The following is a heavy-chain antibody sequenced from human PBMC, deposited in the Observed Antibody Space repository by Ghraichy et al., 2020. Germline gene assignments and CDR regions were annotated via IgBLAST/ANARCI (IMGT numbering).Heavy chain of an antibody. D-gene: IGHD2-8*01. J-gene: IGHJ6*02. Sequence: SETLSLTCAVYGGSFSGYYWSWIRQPPGKGLEWIGEINHSGSTNYNPSLKSRVTISVDTSKNQFSLKLSSVTAADTAVYYCARGGAGYCTNGVCPRYYYYGMDVWGQGTTVTVSS. CDR3: ARGGAGYCTNGVCPRYYYYGMDV. CDR2: INHSGST. V-gene: IGHV4-34*01. CDR1: GGSFSGYY.